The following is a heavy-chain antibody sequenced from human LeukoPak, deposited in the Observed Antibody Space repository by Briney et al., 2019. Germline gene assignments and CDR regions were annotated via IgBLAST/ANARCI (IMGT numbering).Heavy chain of an antibody. CDR3: ARRDSGSRGFDS. CDR2: ISISSSTI. CDR1: GFDFITYS. J-gene: IGHJ4*02. Sequence: GGSLRLSCAASGFDFITYSMNWVRQAPGKGLEWISYISISSSTIYYADSVKGRFTVSRDNAKTSLYLQMNSLRAEDTAVYYCARRDSGSRGFDSWGQGTLVTVSS. V-gene: IGHV3-48*01. D-gene: IGHD3-10*01.